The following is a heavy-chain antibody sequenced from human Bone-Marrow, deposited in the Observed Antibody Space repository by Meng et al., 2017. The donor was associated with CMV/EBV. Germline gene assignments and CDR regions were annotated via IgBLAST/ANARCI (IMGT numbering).Heavy chain of an antibody. CDR1: GFTFSSYG. CDR3: ARGQELGYCTNGVCYIDY. Sequence: GESLKISCAASGFTFSSYGMHWVRQAPGKGLEWVSYISSSGSTIYYADSVKGRFTISRDNAKNSLYLQMNSLRAEDTAVYYCARGQELGYCTNGVCYIDYWGQGTLVTVSS. CDR2: ISSSGSTI. V-gene: IGHV3-48*04. D-gene: IGHD2-8*01. J-gene: IGHJ4*02.